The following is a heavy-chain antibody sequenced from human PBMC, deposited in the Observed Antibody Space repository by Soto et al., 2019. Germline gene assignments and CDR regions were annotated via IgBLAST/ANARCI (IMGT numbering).Heavy chain of an antibody. CDR1: GGSISSSSYY. V-gene: IGHV4-39*01. CDR2: IYYSGST. D-gene: IGHD4-17*01. J-gene: IGHJ4*02. Sequence: SETLSLTCTVSGGSISSSSYYWGWIRQPPGKGLEWIGSIYYSGSTYYNPSLKSRVTISVDTSKNQFSLKLSSVTAADTAVYYCAKGNGDYFDYWGQGTLVTVSS. CDR3: AKGNGDYFDY.